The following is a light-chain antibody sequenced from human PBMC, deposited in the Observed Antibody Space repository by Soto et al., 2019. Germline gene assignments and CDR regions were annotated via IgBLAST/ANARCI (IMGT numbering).Light chain of an antibody. V-gene: IGLV7-43*01. Sequence: QTVVTQEPSLTVSPGGTVTLTCASSTGAVTSAFYPNWFQQKPGQAPRALIYSTNSKHSWTPARFSGSLLGGKAALTLSGVQPEDEAEYYCLLYYGGAQRGVFGGGTKLTVL. CDR1: TGAVTSAFY. CDR2: STN. CDR3: LLYYGGAQRGV. J-gene: IGLJ3*02.